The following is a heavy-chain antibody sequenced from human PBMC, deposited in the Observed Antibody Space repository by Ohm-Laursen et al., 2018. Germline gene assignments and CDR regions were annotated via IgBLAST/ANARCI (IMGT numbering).Heavy chain of an antibody. CDR2: INPSGGST. V-gene: IGHV1-46*01. CDR3: ARGRLSGTRRALDI. J-gene: IGHJ3*02. D-gene: IGHD1-7*01. Sequence: ASVKVSCKVSGYTFTSYYMHWVRQAPGQGLEWMGIINPSGGSTSYAQKFQGRVTMARNASISTANMEMSSLRSEDTAVYYCARGRLSGTRRALDIWGQGTMVTVSS. CDR1: GYTFTSYY.